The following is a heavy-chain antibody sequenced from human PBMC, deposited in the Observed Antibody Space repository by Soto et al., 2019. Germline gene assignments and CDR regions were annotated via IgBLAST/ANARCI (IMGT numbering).Heavy chain of an antibody. V-gene: IGHV4-4*07. CDR3: ARVALPYKQQLGEYNWFDP. D-gene: IGHD6-13*01. Sequence: PSETLSLTCTVSGGSISSYYWSWIRQPAGKGLEWIGRIYTSGSTYYNPSLKSRVTISVDTSKNQFSLKLSSVTAADPAVYYCARVALPYKQQLGEYNWFDPWGQGTLVP. CDR1: GGSISSYY. CDR2: IYTSGST. J-gene: IGHJ5*02.